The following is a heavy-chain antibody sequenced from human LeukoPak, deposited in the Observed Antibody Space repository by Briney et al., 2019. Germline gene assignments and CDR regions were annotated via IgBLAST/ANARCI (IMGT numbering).Heavy chain of an antibody. D-gene: IGHD2-2*01. CDR3: AKSRVPAAIYDYFDY. V-gene: IGHV3-43D*04. J-gene: IGHJ4*02. CDR1: GFTFDDYA. CDR2: ISWDGGST. Sequence: GGSLRLSCAASGFTFDDYAMHWVRQAPGKGLERVSLISWDGGSTYYADSVKGRFTISRDNSKNSLHLQMNSLRAEDTALYYCAKSRVPAAIYDYFDYWGQGTLVTVSA.